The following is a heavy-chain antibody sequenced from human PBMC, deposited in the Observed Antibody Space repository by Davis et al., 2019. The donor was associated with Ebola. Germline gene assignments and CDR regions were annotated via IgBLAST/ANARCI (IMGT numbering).Heavy chain of an antibody. J-gene: IGHJ3*02. Sequence: PGGSLRLSYAASGFTFSSYGMHWVRQAPGKGLEWVAVIWYDGSNKYYADSVKGRFTISRDNSKNTLYLQMNSLRAEDTAVYYCARSYCGGDCYPPLDAFDIWGQGTMVTVSS. CDR3: ARSYCGGDCYPPLDAFDI. CDR1: GFTFSSYG. V-gene: IGHV3-33*01. D-gene: IGHD2-21*02. CDR2: IWYDGSNK.